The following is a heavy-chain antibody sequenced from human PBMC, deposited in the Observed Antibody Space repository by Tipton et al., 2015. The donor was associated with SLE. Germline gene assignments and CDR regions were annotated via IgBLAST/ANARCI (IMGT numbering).Heavy chain of an antibody. CDR3: AKAPKSMVVPPGGYFDY. Sequence: GSLRLSCAASGFTFSSYAMSWVRQAPGKGLEWVSGISANADSTYYADSVKGRFTISRDNSKNTLYLQMNSLRAEDTAVYYCAKAPKSMVVPPGGYFDYWGQGTLVTVSS. V-gene: IGHV3-23*01. J-gene: IGHJ4*02. CDR2: ISANADST. D-gene: IGHD4-23*01. CDR1: GFTFSSYA.